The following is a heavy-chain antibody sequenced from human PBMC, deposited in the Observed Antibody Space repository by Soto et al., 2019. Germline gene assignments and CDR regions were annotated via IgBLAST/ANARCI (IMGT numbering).Heavy chain of an antibody. D-gene: IGHD1-1*01. CDR1: GGTFSSYT. CDR3: ARVVKELDPYPWFDP. J-gene: IGHJ5*02. V-gene: IGHV1-69*02. Sequence: GASVKVSCKASGGTFSSYTISWVRQAPGQGLEWMGRIIPILGIANYAQKFQGRVTITADKSTSTAYMELSSLRSEDTAVYYCARVVKELDPYPWFDPWGQGTLVTVSS. CDR2: IIPILGIA.